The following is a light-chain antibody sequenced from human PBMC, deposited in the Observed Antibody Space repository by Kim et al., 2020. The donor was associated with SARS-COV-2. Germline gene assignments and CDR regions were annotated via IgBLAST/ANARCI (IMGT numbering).Light chain of an antibody. CDR1: QSISTRY. V-gene: IGKV3-20*01. CDR2: ATS. Sequence: EIELTQSPGTLSLSPGERATLSCRASQSISTRYFAWYQQKPGQAPRLLIYATSSRATGIPDRFSGSGSGTDFTLTISRLEPEDFAVYCCQQNCCSPWTFAQGTKVDIK. CDR3: QQNCCSPWT. J-gene: IGKJ1*01.